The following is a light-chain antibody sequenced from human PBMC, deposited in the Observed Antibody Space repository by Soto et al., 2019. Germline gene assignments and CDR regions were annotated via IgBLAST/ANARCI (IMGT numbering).Light chain of an antibody. Sequence: DVQMTQSPSTLSASVGDRVTITCRASQSISNSLAWYQHKPGRAPRLLIFDASTLQTGVPSRFSGSGSGTDFTLTISSLQPEDFATYYCQQYNSYWTFGQGTKVDIK. V-gene: IGKV1-5*01. J-gene: IGKJ1*01. CDR2: DAS. CDR1: QSISNS. CDR3: QQYNSYWT.